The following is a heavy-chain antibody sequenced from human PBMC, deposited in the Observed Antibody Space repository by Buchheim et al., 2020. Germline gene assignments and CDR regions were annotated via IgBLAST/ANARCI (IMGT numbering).Heavy chain of an antibody. CDR3: ARIRRDEGPPPYLDS. Sequence: EVQLVESGGGLVQPGGSLRLSCAASGFTFSKFWMSWVRQAPGKGLEWVANIKYDESEKHYMDSARGRFTISRENAKNLLYLQMNSLWAEDTAVYYCARIRRDEGPPPYLDSWGQGTL. V-gene: IGHV3-7*01. D-gene: IGHD3-10*01. CDR2: IKYDESEK. CDR1: GFTFSKFW. J-gene: IGHJ4*02.